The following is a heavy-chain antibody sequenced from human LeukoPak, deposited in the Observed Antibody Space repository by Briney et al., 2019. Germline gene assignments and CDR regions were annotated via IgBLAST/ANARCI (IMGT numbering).Heavy chain of an antibody. CDR3: ARGVPLRDFWSGRPFDY. Sequence: GASVKVSCKASGYTFTGCYMHWVRQAPGQGLEWMGWINPNSGGTNYAQKFQGWVTMTRDTSISTAYMELSRLRSDDTAVYYCARGVPLRDFWSGRPFDYWGQGTLVTVSS. CDR1: GYTFTGCY. V-gene: IGHV1-2*04. J-gene: IGHJ4*02. D-gene: IGHD3-3*01. CDR2: INPNSGGT.